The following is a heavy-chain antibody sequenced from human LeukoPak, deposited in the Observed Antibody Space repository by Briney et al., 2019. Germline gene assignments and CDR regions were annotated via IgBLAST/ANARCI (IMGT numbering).Heavy chain of an antibody. CDR3: ARAGWYELPRYAFDI. CDR1: GYTFTSYG. J-gene: IGHJ3*02. V-gene: IGHV1-18*01. D-gene: IGHD6-19*01. CDR2: ISAYNGYT. Sequence: GASVKVSCKASGYTFTSYGISWVRQAPGQGLEWMGWISAYNGYTNYAQKLQGRVTITTDTSTSTAYMELRSLRSDDTAVYYCARAGWYELPRYAFDIWGQETMVTVSS.